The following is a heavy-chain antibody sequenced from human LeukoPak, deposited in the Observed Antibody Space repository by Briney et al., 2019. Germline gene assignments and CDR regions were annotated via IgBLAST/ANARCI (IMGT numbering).Heavy chain of an antibody. CDR3: ARSEYYYDSSGYRI. D-gene: IGHD3-22*01. V-gene: IGHV4-38-2*02. Sequence: SETLSLTCTVSGYSISSGYYWGWIRQPPGKGLEWTGSIDHSGSTYYNPSLKSRVTISVDTSKNQFSLKLSSVTAADTAVYYCARSEYYYDSSGYRIWGQGTMVTVSS. CDR2: IDHSGST. J-gene: IGHJ3*02. CDR1: GYSISSGYY.